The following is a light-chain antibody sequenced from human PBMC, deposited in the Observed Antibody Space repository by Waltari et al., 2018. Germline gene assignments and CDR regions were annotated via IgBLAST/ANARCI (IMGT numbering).Light chain of an antibody. Sequence: ELLLTQSLGTLSLSPGERATLSCRASQAVSRFLAWYQQKPGQAPRLLIYDTSTRATGIPDRFSGSGSGTDFSLTISRLEPEDFAVYYSQKDGSLPATFGQGTKVEIK. J-gene: IGKJ1*01. CDR1: QAVSRF. V-gene: IGKV3-20*01. CDR3: QKDGSLPAT. CDR2: DTS.